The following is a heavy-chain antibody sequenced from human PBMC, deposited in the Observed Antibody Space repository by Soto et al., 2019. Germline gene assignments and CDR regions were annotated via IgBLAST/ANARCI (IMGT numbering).Heavy chain of an antibody. J-gene: IGHJ4*02. Sequence: QITLKESGPTLVKPTQTLTLTCTFSGFSLTTSGVAVGWIRQPPGKALEWLALIYWNDDKPYSPYLKSRLTITKDTSKNQVVLTMTNMDPVDTATYYCAHRRRETTVTTGFDYWGQGILVTVSS. D-gene: IGHD4-17*01. CDR2: IYWNDDK. CDR1: GFSLTTSGVA. V-gene: IGHV2-5*01. CDR3: AHRRRETTVTTGFDY.